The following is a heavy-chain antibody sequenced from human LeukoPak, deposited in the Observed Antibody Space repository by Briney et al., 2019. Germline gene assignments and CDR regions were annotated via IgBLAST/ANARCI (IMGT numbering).Heavy chain of an antibody. J-gene: IGHJ3*02. D-gene: IGHD5-24*01. V-gene: IGHV4-59*01. CDR2: IYYSGST. CDR1: GGSMKSYY. CDR3: ARVGGMLTINNEAFDI. Sequence: TSETLSLTCTVSGGSMKSYYWTWIRKPPGKGLEWIGYIYYSGSTNYNPSLKSRVTISVDTSKNQFSLKLTSVTAADTAIYYCARVGGMLTINNEAFDIWGQGTVVTVS.